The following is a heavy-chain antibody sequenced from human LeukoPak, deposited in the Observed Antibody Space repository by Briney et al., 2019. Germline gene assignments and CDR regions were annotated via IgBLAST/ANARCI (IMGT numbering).Heavy chain of an antibody. J-gene: IGHJ4*02. CDR1: GFPFINNW. V-gene: IGHV3-7*02. Sequence: GGSLRLSCAASGFPFINNWMTWVRQAPGKGLEWVATIKQDGGETYYVDSVKGRYTISRDNARDSVYLQMNILRAEDAAVYYCARCRASGIGFGDSDYRFQVTLVTV. D-gene: IGHD3-16*01. CDR2: IKQDGGET. CDR3: ARCRASGIGFGDSDY.